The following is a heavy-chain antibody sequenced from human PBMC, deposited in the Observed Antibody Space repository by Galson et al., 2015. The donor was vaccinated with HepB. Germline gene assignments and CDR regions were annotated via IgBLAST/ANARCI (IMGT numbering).Heavy chain of an antibody. CDR2: IYYSGST. V-gene: IGHV4-30-4*01. CDR1: GGSIISGDYY. D-gene: IGHD3-22*01. J-gene: IGHJ4*02. CDR3: ARQRGDYNDSSGYYEVDY. Sequence: TLSLTCTVSGGSIISGDYYWSWIRQPPGKGLEWIGYIYYSGSTYYNPSLKSRVIISVATSKNQFYLKLSSVTAADTDVYYCARQRGDYNDSSGYYEVDYWVQRTLVTVSS.